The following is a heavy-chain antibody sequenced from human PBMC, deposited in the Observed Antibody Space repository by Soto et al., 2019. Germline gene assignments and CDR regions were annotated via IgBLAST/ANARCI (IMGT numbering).Heavy chain of an antibody. CDR2: IYYTGNA. Sequence: QLQLQESGPGLVKPSETLSLICTVSGGSISNSGYFWGWIRQSPGEGLVWLGTIYYTGNAYYNPALKSRATISLDTSKTQFSLSLTSVTAADTAKYYCARPGAQQLVPTSTLGVWGQGTTVIVS. CDR3: ARPGAQQLVPTSTLGV. J-gene: IGHJ6*02. V-gene: IGHV4-39*01. D-gene: IGHD6-6*01. CDR1: GGSISNSGYF.